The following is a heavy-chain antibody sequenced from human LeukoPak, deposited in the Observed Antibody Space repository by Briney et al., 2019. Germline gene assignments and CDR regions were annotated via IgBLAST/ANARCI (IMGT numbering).Heavy chain of an antibody. J-gene: IGHJ3*02. CDR2: IYYSGST. CDR3: ARAPYYDFWSGYSDAFDI. D-gene: IGHD3-3*01. V-gene: IGHV4-59*01. Sequence: PSETLSLTCTVSGGSISSYYWSWIRQPPGKGLEWIGYIYYSGSTNYNPSLKSRVTISVDTSKNQFSLKLSSVTAADTAVYYCARAPYYDFWSGYSDAFDIWGQGTMVTGSS. CDR1: GGSISSYY.